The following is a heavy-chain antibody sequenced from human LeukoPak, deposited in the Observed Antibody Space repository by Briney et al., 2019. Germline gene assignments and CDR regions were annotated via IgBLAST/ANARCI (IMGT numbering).Heavy chain of an antibody. J-gene: IGHJ4*02. D-gene: IGHD6-19*01. V-gene: IGHV3-21*01. Sequence: GGSLRLSCAGSGFTFSSYSMNWVRQAPGKGLEWVSSITSSNNYIYYADSMKGRFTISRDNAKNSLYLQMNSLRAEDTAVYYCARMQYSSGYFDYWGQGTLVTVSS. CDR3: ARMQYSSGYFDY. CDR1: GFTFSSYS. CDR2: ITSSNNYI.